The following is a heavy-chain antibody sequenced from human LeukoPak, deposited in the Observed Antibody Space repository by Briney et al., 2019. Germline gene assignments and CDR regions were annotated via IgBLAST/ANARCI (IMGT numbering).Heavy chain of an antibody. CDR2: SNAGNGNT. Sequence: ASVKVSCKASGYTFTSYAMHWVRQAPGQRLEWMGWSNAGNGNTKYSQKFQGRVTMTEDTSTDTAYMELSSLRSEDTAVYYCATAPRSYYYDSSGYLMFDPWGQGTLVTVSS. CDR3: ATAPRSYYYDSSGYLMFDP. D-gene: IGHD3-22*01. V-gene: IGHV1-3*01. J-gene: IGHJ5*02. CDR1: GYTFTSYA.